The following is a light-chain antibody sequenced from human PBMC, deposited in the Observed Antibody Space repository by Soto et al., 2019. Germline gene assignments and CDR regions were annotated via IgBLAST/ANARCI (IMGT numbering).Light chain of an antibody. J-gene: IGLJ1*01. V-gene: IGLV1-44*01. CDR1: SSNIGSST. CDR3: AAWDEALNGNV. Sequence: QSVLTQPPSASGTPGQRVTIACSGRSSNIGSSTVHWFQQLPGTAHKLLIHRSDQRPSGVPDRFSGSKSGTSASLAISGLQSEDEANYYCAAWDEALNGNVFGTGAKLTVL. CDR2: RSD.